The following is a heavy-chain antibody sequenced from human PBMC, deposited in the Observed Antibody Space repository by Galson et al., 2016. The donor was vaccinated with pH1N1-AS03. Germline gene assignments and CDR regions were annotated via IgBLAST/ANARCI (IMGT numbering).Heavy chain of an antibody. CDR2: IKEHGSVK. J-gene: IGHJ4*02. D-gene: IGHD7-27*01. Sequence: SLRLSWAASGFSRSTCWMTWARQAPGRGLEWVANIKEHGSVKHYADTVEGRFTVSRDNAKNSLYRLMNSLRAEDTAVYYCAKENGGPEYWGQGTLVTVSS. CDR3: AKENGGPEY. V-gene: IGHV3-7*03. CDR1: GFSRSTCW.